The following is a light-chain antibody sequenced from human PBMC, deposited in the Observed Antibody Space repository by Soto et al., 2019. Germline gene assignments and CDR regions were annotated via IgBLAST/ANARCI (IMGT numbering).Light chain of an antibody. CDR3: SSYTSSRTYV. CDR1: SSDVGSYNR. V-gene: IGLV2-18*02. CDR2: DVS. Sequence: QSALTQPPSVSVSPGQSVAISCTGTSSDVGSYNRVSWYQQSPGTAPKLMIYDVSNRPSGVPDRFSGSKSGNTASLTISGLQAEDEAEYYCSSYTSSRTYVFGTGTKGTVL. J-gene: IGLJ1*01.